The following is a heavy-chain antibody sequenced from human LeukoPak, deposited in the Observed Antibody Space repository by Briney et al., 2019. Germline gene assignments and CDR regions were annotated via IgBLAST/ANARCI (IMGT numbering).Heavy chain of an antibody. CDR3: AKDSFRGSFYPGAFDI. Sequence: PGGSLRLSCAASEFTFRIYAMSWVRQAPGKGLEWVSAISGSGGSTYYADSVKGRFTISRDNSKNTLYLQMNSLRAEDTAVYYCAKDSFRGSFYPGAFDIWGQGTMVTVSS. CDR1: EFTFRIYA. D-gene: IGHD1-26*01. J-gene: IGHJ3*02. CDR2: ISGSGGST. V-gene: IGHV3-23*01.